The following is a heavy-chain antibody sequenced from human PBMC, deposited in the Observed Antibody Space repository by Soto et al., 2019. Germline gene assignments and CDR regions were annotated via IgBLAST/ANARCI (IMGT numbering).Heavy chain of an antibody. Sequence: EVQLVESGGGLIQPGGSLRLSCVGSGFTFSYNAMNWVRQTPGKGLEWVSFSGSSGSKIYYAESVKGRFTISRDNAKNPLFLQMNSLRAEDAGVDYCVRGGSGWPFEYWCQGALVTVSS. CDR2: SGSSGSKI. CDR1: GFTFSYNA. D-gene: IGHD6-19*01. CDR3: VRGGSGWPFEY. V-gene: IGHV3-48*03. J-gene: IGHJ4*02.